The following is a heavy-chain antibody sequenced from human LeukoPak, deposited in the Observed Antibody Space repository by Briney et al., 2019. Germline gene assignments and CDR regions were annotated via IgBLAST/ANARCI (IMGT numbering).Heavy chain of an antibody. D-gene: IGHD6-19*01. J-gene: IGHJ4*02. V-gene: IGHV3-23*01. Sequence: PGGSLRLSCAASGFTFSSYAMSWVRQAPGKGLEWVSAISGSGGSTYYADSVKGRFTISRDNSKNTLYLQMNSLRAEDTAVYYCAKAPVRKWLVRVIALYFDYWGQGTLVTVSS. CDR2: ISGSGGST. CDR3: AKAPVRKWLVRVIALYFDY. CDR1: GFTFSSYA.